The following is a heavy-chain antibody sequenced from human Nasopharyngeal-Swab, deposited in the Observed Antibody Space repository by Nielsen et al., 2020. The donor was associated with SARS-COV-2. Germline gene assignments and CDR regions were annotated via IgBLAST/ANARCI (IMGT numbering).Heavy chain of an antibody. J-gene: IGHJ6*02. CDR3: AKRKEILWLGSQRHGMDV. V-gene: IGHV3-30*18. CDR1: GFTFNNYN. Sequence: GESLKISCAASGFTFNNYNFNWVRQAPGKGLEWVALISYEGSIKHYADFVEGRFTISRDSSKNTLFLQMNSLRAEDTAVYYCAKRKEILWLGSQRHGMDVWGQGTTVTVSS. CDR2: ISYEGSIK. D-gene: IGHD3-10*01.